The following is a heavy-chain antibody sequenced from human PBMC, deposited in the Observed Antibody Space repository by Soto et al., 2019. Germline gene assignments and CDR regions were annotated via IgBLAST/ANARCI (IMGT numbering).Heavy chain of an antibody. CDR1: GFKVGSSY. J-gene: IGHJ4*02. CDR3: DTDSPNVGIGYFDS. D-gene: IGHD1-1*01. CDR2: IVSGGST. V-gene: IGHV3-53*01. Sequence: EVQVVESGGDLIQPGGSLRLSCAASGFKVGSSYVTWVRQAPGRGLEWVSVIVSGGSTHYADSVTGRFTVSRDVSNNTVYLHMSSLRAEDTAVYCCDTDSPNVGIGYFDSWGLGTLVTVSS.